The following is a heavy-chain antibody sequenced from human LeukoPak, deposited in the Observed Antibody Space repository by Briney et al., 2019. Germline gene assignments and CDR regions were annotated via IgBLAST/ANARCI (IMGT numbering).Heavy chain of an antibody. Sequence: PGGSLRLSCAASGFTFTTYWMSWIRQAPGKGLEWVANINQDGTDKYYVDSVKGRFTFSRDNAQNSLYLQMSNLRAEDTAVYFCARGGGLDVWGQGATVTVSS. V-gene: IGHV3-7*03. CDR2: INQDGTDK. CDR3: ARGGGLDV. D-gene: IGHD3-16*01. CDR1: GFTFTTYW. J-gene: IGHJ6*02.